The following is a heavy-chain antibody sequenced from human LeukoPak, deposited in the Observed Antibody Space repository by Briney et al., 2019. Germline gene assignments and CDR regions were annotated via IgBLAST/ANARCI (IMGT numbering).Heavy chain of an antibody. CDR2: LFHSGST. Sequence: PSETLSLTCNVSGYSFSSGFYWGWIRQPPGKGLEWIGSLFHSGSTYYNPSLKSRVTISVDTSKNQFSLKLSSVTAADTAVYYCARANYYDSSGYSRGAFDIWGQGTMVTVSS. V-gene: IGHV4-38-2*02. CDR1: GYSFSSGFY. CDR3: ARANYYDSSGYSRGAFDI. J-gene: IGHJ3*02. D-gene: IGHD3-22*01.